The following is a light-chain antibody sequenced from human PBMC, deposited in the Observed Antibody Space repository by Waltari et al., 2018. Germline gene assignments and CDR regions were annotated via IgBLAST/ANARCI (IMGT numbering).Light chain of an antibody. Sequence: EIVLTQSPGTLSLSPGERATLSCRASQSVSSNYLAWYQQKPGQPPRLLIYGASSRATGIPDRFSGSGSGTDFTLTITRLEPEDFAVYYCQQYGLSPLFGPGTKVDFK. CDR3: QQYGLSPL. V-gene: IGKV3-20*01. CDR1: QSVSSNY. J-gene: IGKJ3*01. CDR2: GAS.